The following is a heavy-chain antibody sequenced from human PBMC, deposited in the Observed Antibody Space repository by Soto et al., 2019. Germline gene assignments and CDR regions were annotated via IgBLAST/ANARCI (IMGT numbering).Heavy chain of an antibody. Sequence: SETLSLTCTASAGSISSYYWSWIRQPPGKGLEWIGYIYYSGSTNYNPSRKSRVTISADTSKNQFSLKLSSVTAADTAVHECGGDRSPLTGFDYWRQGHLVTFAS. V-gene: IGHV4-59*01. D-gene: IGHD3-9*01. CDR3: GGDRSPLTGFDY. CDR2: IYYSGST. J-gene: IGHJ4*02. CDR1: AGSISSYY.